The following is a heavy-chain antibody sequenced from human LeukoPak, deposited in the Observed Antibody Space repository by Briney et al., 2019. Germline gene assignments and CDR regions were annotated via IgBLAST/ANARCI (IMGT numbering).Heavy chain of an antibody. CDR1: GFTFSNYA. Sequence: PGGSLRLSCAASGFTFSNYAMSWVRQAPGKGLEWVSVIYSGGSTYYADSVKGRFTISRDNSKNTLYLQMNSLRAEDTAVYYCARGTYTSGWYYFDSWGQGTLVTVSS. V-gene: IGHV3-66*01. J-gene: IGHJ4*02. CDR2: IYSGGST. D-gene: IGHD6-19*01. CDR3: ARGTYTSGWYYFDS.